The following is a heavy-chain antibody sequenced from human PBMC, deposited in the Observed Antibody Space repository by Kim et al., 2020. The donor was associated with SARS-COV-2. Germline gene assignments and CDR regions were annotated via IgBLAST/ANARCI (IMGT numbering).Heavy chain of an antibody. D-gene: IGHD6-19*01. V-gene: IGHV1-69*01. J-gene: IGHJ6*02. Sequence: KFQGRVTITADESTSTAYMELSSLRSEDTAVYYCARDLPPVPYYYYGMDVWGQGTTVTVSS. CDR3: ARDLPPVPYYYYGMDV.